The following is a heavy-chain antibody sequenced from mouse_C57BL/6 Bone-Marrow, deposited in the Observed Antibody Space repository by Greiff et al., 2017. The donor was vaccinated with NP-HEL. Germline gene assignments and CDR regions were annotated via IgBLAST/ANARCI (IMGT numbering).Heavy chain of an antibody. V-gene: IGHV7-3*01. J-gene: IGHJ4*01. CDR3: ARFIGYAMDY. CDR1: GFTFTDYY. D-gene: IGHD2-14*01. Sequence: EVKLQESGGGLVQPGGSLSLSCAASGFTFTDYYMSWVRQPPGKALEWLGFIRNKANGYTTEYSASVKGRFTISRDNSQSILYLQMNALRAEDSATYYCARFIGYAMDYWGQGTSVTVSS. CDR2: IRNKANGYTT.